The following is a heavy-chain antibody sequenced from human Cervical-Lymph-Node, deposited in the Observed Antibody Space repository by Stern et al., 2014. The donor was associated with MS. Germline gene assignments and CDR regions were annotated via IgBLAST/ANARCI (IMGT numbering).Heavy chain of an antibody. CDR3: ARGGEISFGGVIVILDY. Sequence: VQLVESGAEVKKPGASLKVSCTASGYIFPTYGISWVRQAPGQGLEWMGWINTYSGHTTYAQNLQGRITMTADTSTSAAYMELRSLRSDDTAVYYCARGGEISFGGVIVILDYWGQGTHVTVSS. CDR1: GYIFPTYG. J-gene: IGHJ4*02. D-gene: IGHD3-16*02. CDR2: INTYSGHT. V-gene: IGHV1-18*04.